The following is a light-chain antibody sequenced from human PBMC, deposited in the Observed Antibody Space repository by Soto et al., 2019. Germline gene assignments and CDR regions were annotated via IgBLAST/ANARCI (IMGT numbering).Light chain of an antibody. CDR3: KQSYSTIN. Sequence: DIQITQSPSSLSASVGDRVTITCRASQSISSSLNWYQQKPGKAPELLIYAASSLQSGVPSRFSGSGSGKDFALTISSLQPEDFATYYCKQSYSTINFGQGTRLEIK. V-gene: IGKV1-39*01. J-gene: IGKJ5*01. CDR1: QSISSS. CDR2: AAS.